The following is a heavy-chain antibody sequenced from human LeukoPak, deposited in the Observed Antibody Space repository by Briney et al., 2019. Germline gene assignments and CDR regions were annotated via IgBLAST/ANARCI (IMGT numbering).Heavy chain of an antibody. J-gene: IGHJ4*02. CDR3: TTFPGFSSGWSHDY. Sequence: GGSLRLSCAAPGFTFSNAWMSWVRQAPGKGLEWVGRIKSKTDGGTTDYAAPVKGRFTISRDDSKNTLYLQMNSLKTEDTAVYYCTTFPGFSSGWSHDYWGQGTLVTVSS. CDR2: IKSKTDGGTT. V-gene: IGHV3-15*01. CDR1: GFTFSNAW. D-gene: IGHD6-19*01.